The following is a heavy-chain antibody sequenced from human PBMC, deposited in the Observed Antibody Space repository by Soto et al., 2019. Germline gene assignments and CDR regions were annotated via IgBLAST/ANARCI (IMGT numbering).Heavy chain of an antibody. Sequence: EVQLLESGGGLVQPGGSLRLSCAASGFTFSSCAMGWVRQAPGKGLEWVSGISGNGGSTYYADSVKGRFTISRDTSKNTRYLQRDSLGAEDTAIYYCAKVVGDGNDYYDFWGQGTLVTVSS. CDR2: ISGNGGST. D-gene: IGHD3-22*01. J-gene: IGHJ4*02. V-gene: IGHV3-23*01. CDR1: GFTFSSCA. CDR3: AKVVGDGNDYYDF.